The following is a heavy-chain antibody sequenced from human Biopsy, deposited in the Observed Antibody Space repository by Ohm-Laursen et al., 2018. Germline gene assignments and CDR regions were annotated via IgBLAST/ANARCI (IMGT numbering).Heavy chain of an antibody. V-gene: IGHV4-59*01. D-gene: IGHD3-3*01. CDR3: ARVEAETYDAIDI. J-gene: IGHJ3*02. CDR2: IYYSGGT. Sequence: SETLSLTCSVSGGSMTGYEWSWIRLAPGKGLEWIGYIYYSGGTKYNPSLASRVTFSVNMSKSQFPLKLYSVTADDAAVYYCARVEAETYDAIDIWGQGTLVAVSA. CDR1: GGSMTGYE.